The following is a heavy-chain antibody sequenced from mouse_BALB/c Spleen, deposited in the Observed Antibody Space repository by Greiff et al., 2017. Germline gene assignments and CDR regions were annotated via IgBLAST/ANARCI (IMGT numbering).Heavy chain of an antibody. V-gene: IGHV5-17*02. D-gene: IGHD2-4*01. J-gene: IGHJ3*01. CDR2: ISSGSSTI. CDR1: GFTFSSFG. Sequence: EVMLVESGGGLVQPGGSRKLSCAASGFTFSSFGMHWVRQAPEKGLEWVAYISSGSSTIYYADTVKGRFTISRDNPKNTLFLQMTSLRSEDTAMYYCARDGDYDGGFAYWGQGTLVTVSA. CDR3: ARDGDYDGGFAY.